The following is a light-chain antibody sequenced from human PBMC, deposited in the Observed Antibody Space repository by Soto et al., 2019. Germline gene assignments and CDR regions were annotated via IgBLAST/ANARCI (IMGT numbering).Light chain of an antibody. J-gene: IGKJ4*01. CDR3: LQDFSFPLT. CDR1: QGIRND. V-gene: IGKV1-6*01. CDR2: TAS. Sequence: AIRMTQSPSSLSASVGDRVTITCRASQGIRNDLAWYQRKPGKAPKLLIYTASRLQNGVPPRFSGSGSDTVFTLTIDSLQPEDFATYYCLQDFSFPLTFGGGTKVEIK.